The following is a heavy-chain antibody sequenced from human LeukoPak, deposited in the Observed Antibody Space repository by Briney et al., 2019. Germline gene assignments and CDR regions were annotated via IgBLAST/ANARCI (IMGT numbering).Heavy chain of an antibody. CDR3: ASPVAGTGA. D-gene: IGHD6-19*01. Sequence: GGSLRLSCAASGFTFSSYAMHWVRQAPGKGLEWVAVISYDGSNKYYADSVKGRFTISRDNSKNTLYLQMNSLRAEDTAVYYCASPVAGTGAWGQGTLVTVSS. V-gene: IGHV3-30*01. CDR1: GFTFSSYA. J-gene: IGHJ4*02. CDR2: ISYDGSNK.